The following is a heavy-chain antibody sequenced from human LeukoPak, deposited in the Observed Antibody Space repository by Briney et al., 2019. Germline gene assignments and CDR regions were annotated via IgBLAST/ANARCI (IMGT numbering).Heavy chain of an antibody. CDR3: ARVGHIVATILSDY. V-gene: IGHV4-34*01. CDR1: GGSFSGYY. Sequence: SETLSLTCAVYGGSFSGYYWSWIRQPPGKGLEWIGEINHSGSTNYNPSLKSRVTISVDTSKNQFSLKLSSVTAADTAVYYCARVGHIVATILSDYWGQGTLVTVSS. CDR2: INHSGST. D-gene: IGHD5-12*01. J-gene: IGHJ4*02.